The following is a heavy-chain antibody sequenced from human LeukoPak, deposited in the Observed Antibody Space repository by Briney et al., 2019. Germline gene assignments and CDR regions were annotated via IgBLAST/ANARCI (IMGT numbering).Heavy chain of an antibody. CDR1: GFTFTSSA. D-gene: IGHD3-22*01. V-gene: IGHV1-58*02. CDR2: IVVGSGNT. J-gene: IGHJ5*02. Sequence: SVKVSCKASGFTFTSSAMQWVRQARGQHLEWIGWIVVGSGNTNYAQKFQERVTITRDMSTSTAYMELSSLRSEDTAVYYCAAAIQNYDSSGFDWFDPWGQGTLVTVSS. CDR3: AAAIQNYDSSGFDWFDP.